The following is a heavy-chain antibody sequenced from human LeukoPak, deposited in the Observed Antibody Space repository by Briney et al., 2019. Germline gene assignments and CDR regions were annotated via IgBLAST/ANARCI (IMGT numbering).Heavy chain of an antibody. J-gene: IGHJ4*02. CDR2: INPDGSEK. V-gene: IGHV3-7*01. CDR1: GLLFSKYW. Sequence: PGGSLRLSCAASGLLFSKYWMTWVRQAPGKGLEWVASINPDGSEKYYLDSVKGRFSISRDNARNSVYLQMNSLRDDDTSVYCCARDASALHWGRGTLVTVSS. CDR3: ARDASALH. D-gene: IGHD6-19*01.